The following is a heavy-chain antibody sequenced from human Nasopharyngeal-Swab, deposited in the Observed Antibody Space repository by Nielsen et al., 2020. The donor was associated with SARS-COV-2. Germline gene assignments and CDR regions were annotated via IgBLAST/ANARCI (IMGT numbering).Heavy chain of an antibody. D-gene: IGHD6-19*01. V-gene: IGHV3-9*01. Sequence: SLKISCAASGFSFDDYAMHWVRQAPGKGLEWVSGISWNSGRIGYADSVKGRFTISRDNAKSSLFLQMNSLRAEDTALYYCAKDLGIAVAGTGHDLWGQGTLVTVSS. J-gene: IGHJ5*02. CDR2: ISWNSGRI. CDR1: GFSFDDYA. CDR3: AKDLGIAVAGTGHDL.